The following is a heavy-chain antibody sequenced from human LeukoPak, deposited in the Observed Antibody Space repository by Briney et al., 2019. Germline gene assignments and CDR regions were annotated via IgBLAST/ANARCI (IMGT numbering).Heavy chain of an antibody. D-gene: IGHD6-19*01. V-gene: IGHV3-66*04. CDR1: RFTVSSNY. J-gene: IGHJ4*02. CDR3: ARPAGAGNHRPFDF. Sequence: GGSLRLSCAASRFTVSSNYMSWVRQAPGKGLEWVSVIYSGGSTYYADSVKGRFTISRDTSKNTLYPQMNSLRAEDTAVYYCARPAGAGNHRPFDFWGQGTLVTVSS. CDR2: IYSGGST.